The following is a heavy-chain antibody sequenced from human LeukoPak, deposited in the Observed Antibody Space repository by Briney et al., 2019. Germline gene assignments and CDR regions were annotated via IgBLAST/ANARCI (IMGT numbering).Heavy chain of an antibody. J-gene: IGHJ3*02. CDR1: GGSGSSDS. CDR2: ISYSGST. Sequence: SEALSLTCTVSGGSGSSDSWSWIRQPPGQGLEWIGYISYSGSTSYNPSLKSRVTISVDKSKNQFSLKLSSVTAADTAVYYCARQTNAFDIWGQGTMVTVSS. D-gene: IGHD1/OR15-1a*01. CDR3: ARQTNAFDI. V-gene: IGHV4-59*02.